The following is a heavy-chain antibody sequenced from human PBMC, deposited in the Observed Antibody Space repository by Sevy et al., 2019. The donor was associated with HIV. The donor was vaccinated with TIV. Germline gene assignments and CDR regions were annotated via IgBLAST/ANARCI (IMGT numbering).Heavy chain of an antibody. Sequence: SETLSLTCTVSGGSISSYYWSWIRQPPGKGLEWIGYIYYSGNTNYNPSLKSRGTISVDTSKNQFSLKLSSVTAADTAVYYCARHNKHYDFWSDLNWFDPWGQGTLVTVSS. V-gene: IGHV4-59*08. CDR1: GGSISSYY. CDR3: ARHNKHYDFWSDLNWFDP. D-gene: IGHD3-3*01. J-gene: IGHJ5*02. CDR2: IYYSGNT.